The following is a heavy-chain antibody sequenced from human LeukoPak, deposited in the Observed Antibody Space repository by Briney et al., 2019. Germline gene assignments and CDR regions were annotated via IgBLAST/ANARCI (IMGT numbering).Heavy chain of an antibody. CDR1: GYTLTELS. Sequence: ASVKVSCKVSGYTLTELSMHWVRQAPGKGLEWMGGFGPEDGETVYAQRFQGRVTMTEDTSTDTAYMELSSLRSEDTAVYYCATGSLRLGEFSLGYWGQGTLVTVSS. CDR2: FGPEDGET. CDR3: ATGSLRLGEFSLGY. D-gene: IGHD3-16*02. V-gene: IGHV1-24*01. J-gene: IGHJ4*02.